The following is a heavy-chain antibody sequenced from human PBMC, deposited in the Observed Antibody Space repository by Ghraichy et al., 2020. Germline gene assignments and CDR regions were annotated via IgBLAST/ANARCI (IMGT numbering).Heavy chain of an antibody. V-gene: IGHV3-53*01. D-gene: IGHD3-22*01. J-gene: IGHJ4*02. CDR1: GFTVSSNY. CDR2: MYAAGTT. CDR3: ARGPRSDYYYIIDY. Sequence: GGSLRLSCAVYGFTVSSNYMSWVRQAPGKGLEWVSIMYAAGTTYYADSVKGRFTISRDKSKKKLFLQMNSLRVDDTAVYYCARGPRSDYYYIIDYWGQGTLVTVSS.